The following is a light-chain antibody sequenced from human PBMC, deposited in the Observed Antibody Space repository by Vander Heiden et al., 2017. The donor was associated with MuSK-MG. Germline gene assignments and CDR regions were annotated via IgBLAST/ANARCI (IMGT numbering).Light chain of an antibody. Sequence: DIQMTQSPSSLSASVGDRVTITCRASQSIRSYLNWYQQKPGKAPKLLMYAASSLQSGVPSRFSGSGSGTDFTLTISRLQPEDFATYYCQQSDSTLFTFGPGTKVDIK. CDR3: QQSDSTLFT. CDR2: AAS. V-gene: IGKV1-39*01. CDR1: QSIRSY. J-gene: IGKJ3*01.